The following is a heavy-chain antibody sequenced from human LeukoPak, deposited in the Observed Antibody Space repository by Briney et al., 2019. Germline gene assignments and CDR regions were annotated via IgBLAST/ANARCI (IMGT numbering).Heavy chain of an antibody. CDR2: IYYSGST. J-gene: IGHJ4*02. CDR1: GYSISSGYY. V-gene: IGHV4-38-2*02. CDR3: ARRHVEMATIPFDY. Sequence: PSETLSLTCTVSGYSISSGYYWGWIRQPPGKGLEWIGSIYYSGSTYYNPSLKSRVTISVDTSKNQFSLKLSSVTAADTAVYYCARRHVEMATIPFDYWGQGTLVTVSS. D-gene: IGHD5-24*01.